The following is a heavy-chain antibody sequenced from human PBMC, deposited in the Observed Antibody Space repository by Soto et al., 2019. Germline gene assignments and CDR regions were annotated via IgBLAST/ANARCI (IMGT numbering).Heavy chain of an antibody. Sequence: EVQLVESGGGLVNPGGSLRLSCAASGFTFSSTYMGWVRQAPGKGLEWLGRIKTKADGGTAQYGVSVKCRFTISRDASANTFYLQMNNLINEDTAVYYCATDWARRVHYFDYWGHGILVTVS. J-gene: IGHJ4*01. CDR3: ATDWARRVHYFDY. CDR1: GFTFSSTY. CDR2: IKTKADGGTA. V-gene: IGHV3-15*01. D-gene: IGHD3-16*01.